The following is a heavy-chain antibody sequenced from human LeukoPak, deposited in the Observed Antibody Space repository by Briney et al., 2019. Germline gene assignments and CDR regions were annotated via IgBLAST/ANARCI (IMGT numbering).Heavy chain of an antibody. CDR2: INPNSGGT. J-gene: IGHJ4*02. CDR1: GYTFTGYY. Sequence: ASVKVSRKASGYTFTGYYMHWVRQAPGQGLEWLGWINPNSGGTNYAQKFQGRATMTRDTSISTAYMELSRLRSDDTAAYYCARDSYGSGSYPTYYFDYWGQGTLVTVSS. D-gene: IGHD3-10*01. V-gene: IGHV1-2*02. CDR3: ARDSYGSGSYPTYYFDY.